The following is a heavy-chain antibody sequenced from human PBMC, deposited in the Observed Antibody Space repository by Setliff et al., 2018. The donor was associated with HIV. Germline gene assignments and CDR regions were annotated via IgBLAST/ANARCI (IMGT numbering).Heavy chain of an antibody. V-gene: IGHV3-21*01. Sequence: GGSLRLSCAASGFTFSTYSMNWVRLAPGRGLEWISSISVSGFNIYYADSVKGRFFVSRDDAKNSLFLQMNSLRTEDTAVYFCARVQARYSSSWSFDYWGQGTPVTVSS. CDR2: ISVSGFNI. CDR1: GFTFSTYS. CDR3: ARVQARYSSSWSFDY. J-gene: IGHJ4*02. D-gene: IGHD6-13*01.